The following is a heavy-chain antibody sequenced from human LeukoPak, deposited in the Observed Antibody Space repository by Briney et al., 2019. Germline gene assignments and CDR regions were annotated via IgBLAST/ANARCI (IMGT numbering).Heavy chain of an antibody. CDR3: AKGLGGYCSSTSCYPFDY. V-gene: IGHV3-23*01. CDR2: ISGSGGST. J-gene: IGHJ4*02. Sequence: GGSLRLSCAASGFTFSIYAMSWVRQAPGKGLEWVSDISGSGGSTYFADSVKGRFTISRDNSKNTLYLQMNSLRAGDTAVYYCAKGLGGYCSSTSCYPFDYWGQGTLVTVSS. D-gene: IGHD2-2*01. CDR1: GFTFSIYA.